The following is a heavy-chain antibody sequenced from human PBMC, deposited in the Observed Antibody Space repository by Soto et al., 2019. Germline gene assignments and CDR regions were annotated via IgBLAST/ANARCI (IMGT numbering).Heavy chain of an antibody. V-gene: IGHV3-23*01. CDR2: ISGSGGST. J-gene: IGHJ4*02. CDR3: EKVQGSIAVAANLDY. CDR1: GFTFSSYA. Sequence: GGSLRLSCAASGFTFSSYAMSWVRQAPGKGLEWVSAISGSGGSTYYADSVKGRFTISRDNSKNTLYLQMNSLRAEDTAVYYCEKVQGSIAVAANLDYWGQGTLVTVSS. D-gene: IGHD6-19*01.